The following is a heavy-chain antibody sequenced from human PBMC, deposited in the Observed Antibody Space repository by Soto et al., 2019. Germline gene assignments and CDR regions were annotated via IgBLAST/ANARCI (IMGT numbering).Heavy chain of an antibody. D-gene: IGHD6-6*01. CDR3: AKDQEVAARLPRRTISHMVY. CDR2: ISGSGGST. J-gene: IGHJ4*02. V-gene: IGHV3-23*01. CDR1: GFTFSSYA. Sequence: GGSLRLSCAASGFTFSSYAMSWVRQAPGKGLEWVSAISGSGGSTYYADSVKGRFTISRDNSKNTLYLQMNGLRAEDTAVYYCAKDQEVAARLPRRTISHMVYWGQGTLVTVSS.